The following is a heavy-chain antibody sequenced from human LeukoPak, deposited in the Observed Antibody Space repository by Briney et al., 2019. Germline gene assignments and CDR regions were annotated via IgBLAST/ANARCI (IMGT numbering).Heavy chain of an antibody. Sequence: SGGSLRLSCAASGFTFSSYEMSWVRQAPGKGLEWVSYISSSGNSIYYADSVKGRFTISRDNAKNSLYLQMNSLRAEDTVVYYCARVIGLRIDFWAQGTLVTVSS. V-gene: IGHV3-48*03. D-gene: IGHD5/OR15-5a*01. CDR2: ISSSGNSI. J-gene: IGHJ4*02. CDR3: ARVIGLRIDF. CDR1: GFTFSSYE.